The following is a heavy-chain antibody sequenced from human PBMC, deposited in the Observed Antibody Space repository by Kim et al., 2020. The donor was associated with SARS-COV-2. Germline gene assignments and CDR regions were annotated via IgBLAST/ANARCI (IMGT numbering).Heavy chain of an antibody. D-gene: IGHD5-18*01. J-gene: IGHJ5*02. CDR3: ARATPKSYSYGHQWFDP. CDR2: ISAYNGNT. Sequence: ASVKVSCKASGYTFTSYGISWVRQAPGQGLEWMGWISAYNGNTNYAQKLQGRVTMTTDTSTSTAYMELRSLRSDDTAVYYCARATPKSYSYGHQWFDPWGQGTLVTVSS. CDR1: GYTFTSYG. V-gene: IGHV1-18*01.